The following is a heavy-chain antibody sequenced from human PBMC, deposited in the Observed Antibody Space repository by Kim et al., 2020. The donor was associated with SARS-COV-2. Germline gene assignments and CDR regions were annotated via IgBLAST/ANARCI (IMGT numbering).Heavy chain of an antibody. J-gene: IGHJ4*02. D-gene: IGHD1-20*01. Sequence: TYYADSVKGRFTISRDNSQSTLHLQRNSLRAEDTAIYYCAKLTGASPIDYWGQGTLVTVSS. V-gene: IGHV3-23*01. CDR3: AKLTGASPIDY. CDR2: T.